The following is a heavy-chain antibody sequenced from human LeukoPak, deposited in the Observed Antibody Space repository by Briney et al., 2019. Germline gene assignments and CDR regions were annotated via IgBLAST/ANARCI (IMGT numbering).Heavy chain of an antibody. CDR1: GGSNNSSSYY. D-gene: IGHD6-13*01. V-gene: IGHV4-39*01. CDR2: IYSSGST. CDR3: ARLEGIAAAGY. J-gene: IGHJ4*02. Sequence: PSETLSLTCTVPGGSNNSSSYYWRWIRQPPGKGLDWIGVIYSSGSTYYNPSLKSRVTISVDTSKNQFSLKLSSVTAADTAVYYCARLEGIAAAGYWGQGTLVTVSS.